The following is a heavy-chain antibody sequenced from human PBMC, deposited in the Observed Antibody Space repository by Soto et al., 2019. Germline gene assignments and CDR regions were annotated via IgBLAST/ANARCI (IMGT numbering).Heavy chain of an antibody. CDR2: ISYDESNK. CDR1: GFTFSSYG. CDR3: AKSGDIVVEVAASGMDV. D-gene: IGHD2-15*01. J-gene: IGHJ6*02. Sequence: PGGSLRLSCAASGFTFSSYGMHWVRQAPGKGLEWVAVISYDESNKYYADSVKGRFTISRDNAKNTLYLQMNSLRAEDTAVYYCAKSGDIVVEVAASGMDVWGQGTTVTVS. V-gene: IGHV3-30*18.